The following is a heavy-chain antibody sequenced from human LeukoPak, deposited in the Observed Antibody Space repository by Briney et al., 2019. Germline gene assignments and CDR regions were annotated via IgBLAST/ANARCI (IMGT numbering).Heavy chain of an antibody. J-gene: IGHJ4*02. V-gene: IGHV6-1*01. CDR2: TYYRSKWYN. CDR1: GDSVSSNSAA. Sequence: SQTLSLACAISGDSVSSNSAAWNWIRQSPSRGLEWLGRTYYRSKWYNDYAVSVKSRITINPDTSKNQFSLQLNSVTPEDTAVYYCARDELVTKGVHFDYWGQGTLVTVSS. CDR3: ARDELVTKGVHFDY. D-gene: IGHD1-26*01.